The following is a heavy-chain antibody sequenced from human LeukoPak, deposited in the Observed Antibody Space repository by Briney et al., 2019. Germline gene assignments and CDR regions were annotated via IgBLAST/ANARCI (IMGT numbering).Heavy chain of an antibody. Sequence: PGGSLRLSCAASGFTFSNYYMDWVRQAPGEGLEWVARIRNKANTYTTEYAASVQGRFTISRDDAKNSLYLQMNSLKTEDTAVYYCAKYELGTKSVRYFDLWGRGTLVTVSS. CDR3: AKYELGTKSVRYFDL. J-gene: IGHJ2*01. V-gene: IGHV3-72*01. CDR1: GFTFSNYY. CDR2: IRNKANTYTT. D-gene: IGHD7-27*01.